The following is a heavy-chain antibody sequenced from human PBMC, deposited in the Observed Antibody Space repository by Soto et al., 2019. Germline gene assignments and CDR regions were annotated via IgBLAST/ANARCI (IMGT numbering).Heavy chain of an antibody. V-gene: IGHV3-23*01. D-gene: IGHD6-19*01. Sequence: EVQLLESGGGLVQPGGSLRLSCAASGFTFSTYAMNWVRQAPGKGLELVSGISGSGDSTYYADSVKGRFTVSRDNSKNTLYLQMNSLRAEDTAVFYCAKERSSGWSFDYWGQGTLVTVSS. CDR2: ISGSGDST. CDR3: AKERSSGWSFDY. CDR1: GFTFSTYA. J-gene: IGHJ4*02.